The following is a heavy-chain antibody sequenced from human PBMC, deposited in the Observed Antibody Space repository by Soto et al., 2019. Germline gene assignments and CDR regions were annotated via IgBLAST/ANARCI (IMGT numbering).Heavy chain of an antibody. CDR3: ATASNELYF. D-gene: IGHD1-1*01. CDR2: IYYTGST. Sequence: KKMEWIGYIYYTGSTNYNPSLKTRVAISMDTSKNQFSLNLSSVTAADTAFYYCATASNELYF. V-gene: IGHV4-59*01. J-gene: IGHJ1*01.